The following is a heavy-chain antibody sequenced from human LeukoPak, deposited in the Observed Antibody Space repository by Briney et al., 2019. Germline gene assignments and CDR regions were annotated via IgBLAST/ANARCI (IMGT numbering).Heavy chain of an antibody. J-gene: IGHJ4*02. CDR2: ISGSGGST. CDR1: GFTLSSYA. V-gene: IGHV3-23*01. Sequence: PGGSLRLSCAASGFTLSSYAMSWVRQAPGKGLEWVSAISGSGGSTYYADSVKGRFTISRDNSKNTLYLQMNSLRAEDTAVYYCARGLTPEYRTEKVAGTFDYWGQGTLVTVSS. D-gene: IGHD6-19*01. CDR3: ARGLTPEYRTEKVAGTFDY.